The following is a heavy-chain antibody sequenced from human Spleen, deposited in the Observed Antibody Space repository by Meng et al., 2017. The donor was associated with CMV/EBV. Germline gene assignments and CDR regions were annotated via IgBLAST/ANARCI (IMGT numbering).Heavy chain of an antibody. D-gene: IGHD3-16*01. Sequence: VVRAPFGAKGKGPGASVNVSCKASAYPFPGYAMHWARHAPGQGLEWMGRINPNSGGANYAQKFQGRVTMTRDTSISTAYMELSRLRSDDTAVYYCAREGLVGDLRYFDLWGRGTLVTVSS. CDR2: INPNSGGA. CDR1: AYPFPGYA. CDR3: AREGLVGDLRYFDL. V-gene: IGHV1-2*06. J-gene: IGHJ2*01.